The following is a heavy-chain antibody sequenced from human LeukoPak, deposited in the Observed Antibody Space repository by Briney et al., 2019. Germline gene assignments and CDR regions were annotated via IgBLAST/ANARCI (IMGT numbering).Heavy chain of an antibody. V-gene: IGHV3-74*01. CDR3: ARDPGYESWSPFWGGMDV. Sequence: SGGCLRLSCAASGFTFSSSWMHWVRQAPGKGLVWVSRITRDGSSTTYADSVKGRFTTSRDNAKNTLYLQMDSLRDDDTAVYYCARDPGYESWSPFWGGMDVWGNGTTVIVSS. J-gene: IGHJ6*04. CDR1: GFTFSSSW. CDR2: ITRDGSST. D-gene: IGHD3-16*01.